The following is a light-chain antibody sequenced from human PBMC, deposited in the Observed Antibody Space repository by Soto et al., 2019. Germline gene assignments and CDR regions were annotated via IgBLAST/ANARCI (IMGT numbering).Light chain of an antibody. CDR2: GAS. J-gene: IGKJ4*01. CDR1: QNVISNY. Sequence: EIKLTQSPGTLSLSPGERATLSCRASQNVISNYLAWYQVKPGQAPRLFIYGASSRATGIPDRFTGSGSGSAFTRTITKLEPEDFAMYYCQQYGSSPLSFGGGTKVEI. CDR3: QQYGSSPLS. V-gene: IGKV3-20*01.